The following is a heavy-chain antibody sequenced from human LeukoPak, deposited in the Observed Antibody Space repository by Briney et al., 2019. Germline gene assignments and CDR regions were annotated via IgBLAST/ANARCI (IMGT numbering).Heavy chain of an antibody. CDR3: ARDLLW. Sequence: SETLSLTCTVSGGSISSYYWSWIRQPAGKGLEWIGHIYPGGTTCYNPSLKSRVTMSVDTSKNQFSLRLTSVIAADTAVYYCARDLLWWGQGTLVTVSS. D-gene: IGHD2-21*01. J-gene: IGHJ4*02. V-gene: IGHV4-4*07. CDR2: IYPGGTT. CDR1: GGSISSYY.